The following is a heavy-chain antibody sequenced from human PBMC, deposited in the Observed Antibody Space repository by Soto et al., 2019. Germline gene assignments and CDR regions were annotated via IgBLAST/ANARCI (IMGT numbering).Heavy chain of an antibody. Sequence: GGSLRLSCAGSGFTFSSNAMSWVRQAPGKGLEWVSSVSGDGYASDYADSVKGRFTVSRHNSKNTLYLQMNSLRAEDTAVYYCAKRHYYGSGSFTLATWGQGTLVTVSS. CDR1: GFTFSSNA. D-gene: IGHD3-10*01. CDR2: VSGDGYAS. J-gene: IGHJ4*03. V-gene: IGHV3-23*01. CDR3: AKRHYYGSGSFTLAT.